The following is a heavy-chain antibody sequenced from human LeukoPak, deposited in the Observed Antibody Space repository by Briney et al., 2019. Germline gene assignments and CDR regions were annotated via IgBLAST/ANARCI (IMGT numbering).Heavy chain of an antibody. D-gene: IGHD5-18*01. J-gene: IGHJ4*02. CDR1: GFTFDDYA. CDR2: ISWNSGSI. CDR3: ARGYTYAHDY. Sequence: GRSLRLSCAASGFTFDDYAMHWVRQAPGKGLEWVSGISWNSGSIGYADSVKGRFTISRDNAKNSLFLQMHSLRAEDTAVYYCARGYTYAHDYWGQGTLVTVSS. V-gene: IGHV3-9*01.